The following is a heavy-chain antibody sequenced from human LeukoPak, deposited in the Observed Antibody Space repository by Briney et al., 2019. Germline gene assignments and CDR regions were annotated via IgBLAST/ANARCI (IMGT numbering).Heavy chain of an antibody. Sequence: PSETLSLTCTVSGGSISSYYWSWIRQPPGKGLEWIGYIYYSGSTNYNPSLESRVTISVDTSKNQFSLKLSSVTAADTAVYYCARHNYYIGGDPNDAFDIWGQGTMVTVSS. CDR1: GGSISSYY. V-gene: IGHV4-59*01. J-gene: IGHJ3*02. CDR2: IYYSGST. CDR3: ARHNYYIGGDPNDAFDI. D-gene: IGHD3-10*01.